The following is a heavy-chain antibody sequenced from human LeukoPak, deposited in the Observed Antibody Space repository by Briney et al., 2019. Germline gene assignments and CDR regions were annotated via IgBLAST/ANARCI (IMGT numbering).Heavy chain of an antibody. V-gene: IGHV4-39*01. Sequence: SETLSLTCTVSGASVSSSSYYWGWIRQPPGKGLEWIGSIYHSGRTYYNPSLKSRVTISVDTSKNQFSLKLSSVTAADAAVYYWARHLYSSSWAPFDYWGQGTLVTVSS. D-gene: IGHD6-13*01. J-gene: IGHJ4*02. CDR1: GASVSSSSYY. CDR2: IYHSGRT. CDR3: ARHLYSSSWAPFDY.